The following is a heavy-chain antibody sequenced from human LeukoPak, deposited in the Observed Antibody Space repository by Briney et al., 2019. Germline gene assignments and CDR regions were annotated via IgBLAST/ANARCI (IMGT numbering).Heavy chain of an antibody. CDR3: ARFSYDFWSGYYYYYYYMDV. D-gene: IGHD3-3*01. Sequence: VASVKVSCKASGYTFTSYDINWVRQATGQGLEWMGWMNPNSGNTGYAKKFQGRVTMTRNTSISTAYMELSSLRSEDTAVYYCARFSYDFWSGYYYYYYYMDVWGKGTTVTVSS. V-gene: IGHV1-8*01. CDR2: MNPNSGNT. J-gene: IGHJ6*03. CDR1: GYTFTSYD.